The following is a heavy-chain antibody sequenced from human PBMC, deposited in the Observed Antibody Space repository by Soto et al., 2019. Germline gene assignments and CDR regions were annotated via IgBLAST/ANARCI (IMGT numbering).Heavy chain of an antibody. CDR1: GFTFSSYG. CDR2: IWYDGSNK. V-gene: IGHV3-33*01. CDR3: ARDMSSSWYYYGMDV. Sequence: QVQLVESGGGVVQPGRSLRLSCAASGFTFSSYGMHWVRQAPGKGLEWVAVIWYDGSNKYYADSVKGRFTISRDNSKNTMYLQMTSLRAEDTAVYYCARDMSSSWYYYGMDVWGQGTTVTVSS. J-gene: IGHJ6*02. D-gene: IGHD6-13*01.